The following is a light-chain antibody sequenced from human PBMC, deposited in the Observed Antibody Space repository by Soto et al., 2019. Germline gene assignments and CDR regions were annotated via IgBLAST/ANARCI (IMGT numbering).Light chain of an antibody. Sequence: QSALTHPASVSGSPGQSISISCTATSSDVGGYNYVSWYQQHPGKAPKLMIYDVSNRPSGVSNRFSGSKSGNTASLTISGLQAEDEADYYCSSYTSSSTLVVFGGGTKVTVL. J-gene: IGLJ2*01. CDR3: SSYTSSSTLVV. CDR1: SSDVGGYNY. V-gene: IGLV2-14*01. CDR2: DVS.